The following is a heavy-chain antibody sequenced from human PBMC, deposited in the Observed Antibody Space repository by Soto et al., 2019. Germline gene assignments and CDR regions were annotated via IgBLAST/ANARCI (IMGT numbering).Heavy chain of an antibody. CDR2: IIPILGIA. Sequence: QVQLVQSGAEVKKPGSSVKVSCKASGGTFSSYTIGWVRQAPGQGLEWMGRIIPILGIANYAQKFQGRVTITADKSTSTAYMELSSLRSEDTAVYYCARSDYGDYVNAFDIWGQGTMVTVSS. CDR1: GGTFSSYT. J-gene: IGHJ3*02. V-gene: IGHV1-69*02. D-gene: IGHD4-17*01. CDR3: ARSDYGDYVNAFDI.